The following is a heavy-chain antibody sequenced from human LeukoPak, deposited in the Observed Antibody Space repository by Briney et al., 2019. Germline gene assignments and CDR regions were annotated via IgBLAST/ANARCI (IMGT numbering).Heavy chain of an antibody. J-gene: IGHJ4*02. CDR1: GFTFTNYA. D-gene: IGHD2-21*02. Sequence: GGSLRLSCAASGFTFTNYALSWVRQAPGKGLEWVSTISTSGSSTYSADSVKGRFPISRDNSKNTLYLQMNSLRVEDTALYFCAKGLTAAYYFDYWGQGTLVTVSS. V-gene: IGHV3-23*01. CDR2: ISTSGSST. CDR3: AKGLTAAYYFDY.